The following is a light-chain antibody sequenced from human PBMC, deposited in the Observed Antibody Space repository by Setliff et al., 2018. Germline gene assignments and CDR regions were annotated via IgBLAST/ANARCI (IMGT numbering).Light chain of an antibody. CDR1: SSDVGYYNY. CDR3: SSYTSRSQV. J-gene: IGLJ1*01. V-gene: IGLV2-14*01. Sequence: QSVLTQPASVSGSPGQSITISCTGTSSDVGYYNYVSWLQQHPGKAPKLMIYEVGSRPSGVSNRFSGSKSGNTASLTISGLQAEDEADYYCSSYTSRSQVFGTGTKVTVL. CDR2: EVG.